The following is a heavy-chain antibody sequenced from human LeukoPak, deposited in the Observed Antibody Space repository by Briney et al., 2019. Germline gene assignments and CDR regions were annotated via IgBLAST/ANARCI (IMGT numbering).Heavy chain of an antibody. CDR1: GFTFSSYG. Sequence: QTGGSLRLSCAASGFTFSSYGMHWVRQAPGKGLEWVAVIWYDGSKKYYADPVKGRFTISRDNSKNTLYLQMNSLRAEDTAVYYCARAPHSWNYETDYWGQGTLVTVSS. CDR3: ARAPHSWNYETDY. J-gene: IGHJ4*02. CDR2: IWYDGSKK. V-gene: IGHV3-33*01. D-gene: IGHD1-7*01.